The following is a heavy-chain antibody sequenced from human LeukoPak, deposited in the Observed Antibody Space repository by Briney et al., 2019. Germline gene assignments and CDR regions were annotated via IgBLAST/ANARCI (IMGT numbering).Heavy chain of an antibody. J-gene: IGHJ4*02. V-gene: IGHV3-30-3*01. D-gene: IGHD1-26*01. CDR2: ISSDGSNK. CDR3: ARDPPSVVGATLGYFDY. Sequence: GGSLRLPCAASGFTFSTYAMHWVRQAPGKGLEWVAVISSDGSNKYYADSVKGRFSISRDNSKSTLYLQMNSLRAEDTAVYYCARDPPSVVGATLGYFDYWGQGTLVTVSS. CDR1: GFTFSTYA.